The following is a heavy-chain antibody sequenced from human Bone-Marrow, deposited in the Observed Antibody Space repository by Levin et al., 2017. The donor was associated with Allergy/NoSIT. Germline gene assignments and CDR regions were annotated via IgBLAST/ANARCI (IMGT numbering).Heavy chain of an antibody. CDR3: ARGVTNTDFYDGTGYWDAFDI. D-gene: IGHD3-22*01. J-gene: IGHJ3*02. CDR1: GGSISSGDYY. Sequence: SETLSLTCIVSGGSISSGDYYWSWIRQPPGKGLEWIGYIYSSGSTYDKPSLKSRLTMSVDTSKNQFSLKLKSVSVADTAVYYCARGVTNTDFYDGTGYWDAFDIWGQGTMVAVSS. CDR2: IYSSGST. V-gene: IGHV4-30-4*08.